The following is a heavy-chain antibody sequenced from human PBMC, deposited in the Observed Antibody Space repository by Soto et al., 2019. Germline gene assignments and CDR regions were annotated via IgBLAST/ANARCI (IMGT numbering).Heavy chain of an antibody. CDR2: INAGNGNT. D-gene: IGHD3-3*01. CDR1: GYTFTSYA. J-gene: IGHJ4*02. Sequence: QVQLVQSGAEVKKPGASVKVSCKASGYTFTSYAMHWVRQAPGQRLEWMGWINAGNGNTKYSQKFQGRVTITRDTSANTAYMELSSLRSEDTAVYYCARDSYRGGIFVYWGQGTLVTVSS. V-gene: IGHV1-3*01. CDR3: ARDSYRGGIFVY.